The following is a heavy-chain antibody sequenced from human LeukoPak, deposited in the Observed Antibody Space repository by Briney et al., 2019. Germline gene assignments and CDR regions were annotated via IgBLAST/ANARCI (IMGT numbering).Heavy chain of an antibody. CDR2: ISSNGGST. V-gene: IGHV3-64D*09. Sequence: GGSLRLSCSASGFTFSWYAMHWVRQAPGKGLEYVSAISSNGGSTYYADSVKGRFTISRDNSKNTLYLQMSSLRAEDTAVYYCVKTLGYSSSGGDIWGQGTMVTVSS. J-gene: IGHJ3*02. CDR3: VKTLGYSSSGGDI. D-gene: IGHD6-6*01. CDR1: GFTFSWYA.